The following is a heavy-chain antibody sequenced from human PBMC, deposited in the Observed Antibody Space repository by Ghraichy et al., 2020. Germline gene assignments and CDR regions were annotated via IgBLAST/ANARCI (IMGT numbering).Heavy chain of an antibody. V-gene: IGHV4-59*01. Sequence: GSLRLSCTVSGGSISSYYWSWIRQPPGKGLEWIGYIYYSGSTNYNPSLKSRVTISVDTSKNQFSLKLSSVTAADTAVYYCARGGNIVVVPTRRYNWFDPWGQGTLVTVSS. D-gene: IGHD2-2*01. CDR3: ARGGNIVVVPTRRYNWFDP. CDR1: GGSISSYY. J-gene: IGHJ5*02. CDR2: IYYSGST.